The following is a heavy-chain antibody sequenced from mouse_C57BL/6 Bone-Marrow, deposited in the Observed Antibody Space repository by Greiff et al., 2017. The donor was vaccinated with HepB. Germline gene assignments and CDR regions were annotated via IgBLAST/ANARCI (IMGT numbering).Heavy chain of an antibody. CDR3: ARLIYYYAMDY. J-gene: IGHJ4*01. V-gene: IGHV5-4*01. D-gene: IGHD2-4*01. CDR1: GFTFSSYA. CDR2: ISDGGSYT. Sequence: EVQLVDSGGGLVKPGGSLKLSCAASGFTFSSYAMSWVRQTPEKRLEWVATISDGGSYTYYPDNVKGRFTISRDNAKNNLYLQMSHLKSEDTAMYYCARLIYYYAMDYWGQGTSVTVSS.